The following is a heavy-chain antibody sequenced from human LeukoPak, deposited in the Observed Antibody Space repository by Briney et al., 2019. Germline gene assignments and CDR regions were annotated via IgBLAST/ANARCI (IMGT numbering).Heavy chain of an antibody. Sequence: GRSLRLSCAASGFTFSSYGMHWVRQAPGKGLEWVAVISYDVGKKYYADSVKGRFTISRDNSKNTLYLQMNSLRAEDTAVYYCTTMNIVVVVAATSLIRSDIWGQGTMVTVSS. J-gene: IGHJ3*02. V-gene: IGHV3-30*03. D-gene: IGHD2-15*01. CDR2: ISYDVGKK. CDR1: GFTFSSYG. CDR3: TTMNIVVVVAATSLIRSDI.